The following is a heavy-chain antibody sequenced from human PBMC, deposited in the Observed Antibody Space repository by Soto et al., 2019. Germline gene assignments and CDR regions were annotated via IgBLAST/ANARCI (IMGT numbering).Heavy chain of an antibody. CDR1: GFTFSSYS. CDR3: ARGPICSSTSCRPYDFDY. J-gene: IGHJ4*02. Sequence: GGSLRLSCAASGFTFSSYSMNWVRQAPGKGLEWVSSISSSSSYIYYADSVKGRFTISRDNAKNSLYLQMNSLRAEDTAVYYCARGPICSSTSCRPYDFDYWGQGTLVTAPQ. CDR2: ISSSSSYI. D-gene: IGHD2-2*01. V-gene: IGHV3-21*01.